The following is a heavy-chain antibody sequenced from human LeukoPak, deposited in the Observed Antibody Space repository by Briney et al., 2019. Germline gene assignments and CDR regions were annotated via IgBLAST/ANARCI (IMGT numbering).Heavy chain of an antibody. J-gene: IGHJ6*02. CDR1: GYTFTSYG. V-gene: IGHV1-18*01. Sequence: ALVKVSCKASGYTFTSYGISWVRQAPAQGLEWMGWIRADNGNTDYAQKFQGRVTMTTDTSTSTAYMELRSLRSDDTAVYYCARDLGYYDNGGSDYGMDVWGQGTTVTVSS. CDR2: IRADNGNT. CDR3: ARDLGYYDNGGSDYGMDV. D-gene: IGHD3-22*01.